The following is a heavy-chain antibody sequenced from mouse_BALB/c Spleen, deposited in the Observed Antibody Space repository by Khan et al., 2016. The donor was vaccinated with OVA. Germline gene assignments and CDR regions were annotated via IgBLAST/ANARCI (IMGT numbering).Heavy chain of an antibody. CDR3: SRLAYYYNSEGFAY. Sequence: EVELVESGGDLVKPGGSLKLSCAASGFTFSTYGMSWVRQTPEKRLEWVATISTGGTYTYYPDSVKGRFTISRDNAKNTLYLQLSSLKSEDTAIYYGSRLAYYYNSEGFAYWGQGTLVTVSA. V-gene: IGHV5-6*01. CDR2: ISTGGTYT. J-gene: IGHJ3*01. D-gene: IGHD1-1*01. CDR1: GFTFSTYG.